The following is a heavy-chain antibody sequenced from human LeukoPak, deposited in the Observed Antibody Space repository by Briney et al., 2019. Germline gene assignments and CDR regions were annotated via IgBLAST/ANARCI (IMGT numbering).Heavy chain of an antibody. V-gene: IGHV4-59*01. CDR2: IYYSVST. J-gene: IGHJ5*02. CDR3: AREGVAVVDPNWFDP. CDR1: GGSISSYY. Sequence: SETLSLTCTVSGGSISSYYCSWIRHPPGEGLEWVGYIYYSVSTNYNPSLKSRVTISVDTSKNQFSLKLSSVTAADTAVYYCAREGVAVVDPNWFDPWGQGTLVTVSS. D-gene: IGHD6-19*01.